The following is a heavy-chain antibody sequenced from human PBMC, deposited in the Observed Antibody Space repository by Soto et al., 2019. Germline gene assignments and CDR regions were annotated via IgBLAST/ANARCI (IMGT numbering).Heavy chain of an antibody. CDR3: TKGEPITLFGAVPGGIDY. V-gene: IGHV3-30*18. D-gene: IGHD3-3*01. CDR2: LSHDGSNK. CDR1: GFTFNSCG. Sequence: GGSLRLSCAASGFTFNSCGMHWVRQAPGKGLEWVAVLSHDGSNKYYADSVRGRFTISRDNSKNTLYLQMNSLRVEDTAVYYCTKGEPITLFGAVPGGIDYWGQGTLVTVSS. J-gene: IGHJ4*02.